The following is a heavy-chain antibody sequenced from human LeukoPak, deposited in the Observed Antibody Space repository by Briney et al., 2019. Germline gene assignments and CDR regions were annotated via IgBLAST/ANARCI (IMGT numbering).Heavy chain of an antibody. CDR2: IYTSGST. CDR1: DGSISGSY. V-gene: IGHV4-4*08. J-gene: IGHJ4*02. Sequence: SETLSLTCTVSDGSISGSYWNWIRQPPGKGLEWIGRIYTSGSTNYNPSLQSRVTISLDTSKNQFSLKLSSVTAADTAVYYCARDPYYYDSSAFYPFDYWGQGTLVTVSS. CDR3: ARDPYYYDSSAFYPFDY. D-gene: IGHD3-22*01.